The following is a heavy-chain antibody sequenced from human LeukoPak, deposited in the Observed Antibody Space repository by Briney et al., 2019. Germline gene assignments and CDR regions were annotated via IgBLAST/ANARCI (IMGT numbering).Heavy chain of an antibody. CDR2: IYHSGST. D-gene: IGHD3-16*02. CDR3: ARGRRITFGGVIVIKRGPFDY. V-gene: IGHV4-38-2*02. Sequence: SETLSLTCTVSGYSISRGYYWGWIRQPPGKGLEWIGSIYHSGSTYYNPSLKSRVTISVDASKNQFSLKLSSVTAADTAVYYCARGRRITFGGVIVIKRGPFDYWGQGTLVTVSS. J-gene: IGHJ4*02. CDR1: GYSISRGYY.